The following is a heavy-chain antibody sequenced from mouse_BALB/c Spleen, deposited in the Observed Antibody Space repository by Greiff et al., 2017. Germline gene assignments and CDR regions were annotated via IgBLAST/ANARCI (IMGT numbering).Heavy chain of an antibody. CDR2: IDPETGGT. D-gene: IGHD2-1*01. Sequence: QVQLKESGAELVRPGASVTLSCKASGYTFTDYEMHWVKQTPVHGLEWIGAIDPETGGTAYNQKFKGKATPTADKSSSTAYMELRSLTSEDSAVYYCTRSLYGNWGQGTSVTVSS. CDR1: GYTFTDYE. V-gene: IGHV1-15*01. J-gene: IGHJ4*01. CDR3: TRSLYGN.